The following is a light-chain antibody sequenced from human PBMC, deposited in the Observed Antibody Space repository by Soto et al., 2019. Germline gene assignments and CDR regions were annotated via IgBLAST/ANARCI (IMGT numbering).Light chain of an antibody. Sequence: QFVLTQPPSVSAAPGQKVTLSCSGSSSNIGGNSVSWYQQLPGTTPKLLIYDDNKRSSGIPDRFSGSKSGTSAPLRITGFKKEDEGDYYFGSWDTSKHAYVFGTGTKVTVL. V-gene: IGLV1-51*01. CDR1: SSNIGGNS. CDR3: GSWDTSKHAYV. CDR2: DDN. J-gene: IGLJ1*01.